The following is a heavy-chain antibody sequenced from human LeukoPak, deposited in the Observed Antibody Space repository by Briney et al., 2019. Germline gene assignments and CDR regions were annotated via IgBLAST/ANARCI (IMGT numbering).Heavy chain of an antibody. Sequence: SETLSLTCTVSGGSISSGGYYWSWIRQHPGQGLEWIGYIYYSGSTYYNPSLKSRVTISVDTSKNQFSLKLSSVTAADTAVYYCARDGAYSNYYYYGMDVWGQGTTVTVSS. CDR2: IYYSGST. CDR3: ARDGAYSNYYYYGMDV. D-gene: IGHD4-11*01. J-gene: IGHJ6*02. V-gene: IGHV4-31*03. CDR1: GGSISSGGYY.